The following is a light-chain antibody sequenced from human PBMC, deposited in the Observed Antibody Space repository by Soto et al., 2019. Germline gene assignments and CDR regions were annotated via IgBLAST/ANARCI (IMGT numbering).Light chain of an antibody. CDR1: QGITSW. CDR3: QQTISFPLT. CDR2: AAS. J-gene: IGKJ4*01. Sequence: DIQMTQSPSSVSASVGDSLTITCRASQGITSWVAWYQHKPGRAPKLLIYAASRLQSGVPSRFSGSGSGTDFNLTISSLQPEDFGTYDCQQTISFPLTLGGGNKVEIK. V-gene: IGKV1-12*01.